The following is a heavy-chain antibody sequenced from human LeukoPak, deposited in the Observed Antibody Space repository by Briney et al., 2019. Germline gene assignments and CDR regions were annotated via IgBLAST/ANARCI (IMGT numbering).Heavy chain of an antibody. Sequence: GGSLRLSCAASGFTFSTYAMTWVRRTPGKGLEWVSAISGSGGSTYYADSVKGRFTISRDNSKNTLYLQMNSLRAEDTAVYYCAKDILTGYYVYYFDYWGQGTLVTVSS. CDR3: AKDILTGYYVYYFDY. J-gene: IGHJ4*02. D-gene: IGHD3-9*01. V-gene: IGHV3-23*01. CDR1: GFTFSTYA. CDR2: ISGSGGST.